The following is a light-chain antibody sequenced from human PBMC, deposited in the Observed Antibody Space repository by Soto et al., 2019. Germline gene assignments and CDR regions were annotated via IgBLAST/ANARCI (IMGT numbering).Light chain of an antibody. CDR2: DAS. V-gene: IGKV3-11*01. J-gene: IGKJ3*01. Sequence: EIVLTQSPATLSLSPGERASLSCRASQSVSSYLAWYQQKPGQAPRLLVYDASNRATGIPARFSGSGSGTDFTLTISSLESEDFAVYYCQQRYSWPPAFTFGPGTKLDIK. CDR3: QQRYSWPPAFT. CDR1: QSVSSY.